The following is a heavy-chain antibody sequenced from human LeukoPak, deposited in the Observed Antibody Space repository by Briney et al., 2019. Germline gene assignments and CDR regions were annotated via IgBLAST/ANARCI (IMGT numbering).Heavy chain of an antibody. CDR1: GGSLSGYY. J-gene: IGHJ4*02. CDR3: ARDPGSGSLRYFDY. V-gene: IGHV4-34*01. D-gene: IGHD3-22*01. CDR2: INHSGAT. Sequence: SETLSLTCAVYGGSLSGYYWSWIRQPPGKGLEWIGEINHSGATNYNASLKSRVTISVDTSKNQLSLKLSSVTAADTAVYYCARDPGSGSLRYFDYWGQGTLVTVSS.